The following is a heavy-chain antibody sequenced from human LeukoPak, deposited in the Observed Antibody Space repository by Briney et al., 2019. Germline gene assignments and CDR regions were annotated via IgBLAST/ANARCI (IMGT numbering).Heavy chain of an antibody. Sequence: SETLSLTCTVSGGSISSYYWSWIRQPPGKGLEWIGYIYYSGSTNYNPSLKSRVTISVDTSKNQFSLKLSSVTAADTAVYYCARGHSPNDSSGYSLYYFDYWGQGTLVTVSS. CDR3: ARGHSPNDSSGYSLYYFDY. J-gene: IGHJ4*02. V-gene: IGHV4-59*08. CDR1: GGSISSYY. D-gene: IGHD3-22*01. CDR2: IYYSGST.